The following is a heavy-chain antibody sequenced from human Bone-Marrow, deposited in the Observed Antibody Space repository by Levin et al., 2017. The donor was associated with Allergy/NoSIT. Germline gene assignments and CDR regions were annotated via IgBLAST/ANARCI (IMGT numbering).Heavy chain of an antibody. V-gene: IGHV5-51*01. CDR2: IYPDDSET. J-gene: IGHJ3*02. D-gene: IGHD2/OR15-2a*01. CDR1: GYSFATYW. Sequence: KVSCTASGYSFATYWTLWVRQAPGKGLEWMGVIYPDDSETKYSPSFQGQVTISADKSLSTAYLQWNNLKASDTAMYYCARLSILGFDIWGHGTMVTVSS. CDR3: ARLSILGFDI.